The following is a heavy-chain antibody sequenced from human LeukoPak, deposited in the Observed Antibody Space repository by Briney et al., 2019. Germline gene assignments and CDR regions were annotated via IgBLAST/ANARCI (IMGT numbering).Heavy chain of an antibody. Sequence: GASVKVSRKASGYTFTGYYMHWVRQAPGQGLEWMGWINPYSGGTNYAQKFQGRVTMTRDTSISTAYMELSSLRSEDTAVYYCARKGASDYWGQGTLVTVSA. V-gene: IGHV1-2*02. CDR1: GYTFTGYY. J-gene: IGHJ4*02. CDR3: ARKGASDY. CDR2: INPYSGGT.